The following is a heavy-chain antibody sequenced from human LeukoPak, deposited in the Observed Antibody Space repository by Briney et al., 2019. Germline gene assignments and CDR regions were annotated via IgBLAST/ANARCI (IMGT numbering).Heavy chain of an antibody. CDR2: ISYDGNNK. Sequence: PGGSLRLSCAASGFTFSNYAMAWVRQAPGKGLEWVAVISYDGNNKYYADSVKGRFTISRDDSKNTLYLQMNSLRTEDTAVYYCASGDYHDSSGCPTYFDSWGQGTLVTVSS. V-gene: IGHV3-30-3*01. J-gene: IGHJ4*02. CDR1: GFTFSNYA. D-gene: IGHD3-22*01. CDR3: ASGDYHDSSGCPTYFDS.